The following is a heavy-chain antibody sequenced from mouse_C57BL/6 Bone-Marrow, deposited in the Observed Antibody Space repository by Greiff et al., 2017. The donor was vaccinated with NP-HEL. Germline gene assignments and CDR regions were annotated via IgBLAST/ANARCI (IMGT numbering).Heavy chain of an antibody. CDR2: IHPNSGST. Sequence: QVQLQQPGAELVKPGASVKLSCKASGYTFTSYWMHWVKQRPGQGLEWIGMIHPNSGSTNYNEKFKSKATLTVDKSSSTAYMQLSSLTSEDSAVYYCARYYYGLWNFDVWGTGTTVTVSS. V-gene: IGHV1-64*01. D-gene: IGHD1-1*01. J-gene: IGHJ1*03. CDR1: GYTFTSYW. CDR3: ARYYYGLWNFDV.